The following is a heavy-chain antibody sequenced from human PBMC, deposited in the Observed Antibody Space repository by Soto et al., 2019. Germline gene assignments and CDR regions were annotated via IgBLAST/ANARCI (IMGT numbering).Heavy chain of an antibody. V-gene: IGHV3-7*01. Sequence: EVQLVESGGGLVQPGGSLRLSCAASGFTFSSYWMSWVRQAPGKGLEWVANIRQDGSEKYYVDSVKGRFTISRDNAKNSLYLQMNSLRAEDTAVYYCARVLGYGDYVFGFMPPKTHFDYWGQGTLVTVSS. CDR2: IRQDGSEK. CDR3: ARVLGYGDYVFGFMPPKTHFDY. D-gene: IGHD4-17*01. CDR1: GFTFSSYW. J-gene: IGHJ4*02.